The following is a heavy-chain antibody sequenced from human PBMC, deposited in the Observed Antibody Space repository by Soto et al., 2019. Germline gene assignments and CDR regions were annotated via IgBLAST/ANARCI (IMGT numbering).Heavy chain of an antibody. J-gene: IGHJ4*02. V-gene: IGHV3-74*01. CDR2: INSDGSST. Sequence: GGSLRLSCAASGFTFSNAWINWVRQAPGKGLVWVSRINSDGSSTSYADSVKGRFTISRDNAKNTLYLQMNSLRAEDTAVYYCARDPDWPYGSGIDYWGQGTLVTVSS. CDR1: GFTFSNAW. D-gene: IGHD3-10*01. CDR3: ARDPDWPYGSGIDY.